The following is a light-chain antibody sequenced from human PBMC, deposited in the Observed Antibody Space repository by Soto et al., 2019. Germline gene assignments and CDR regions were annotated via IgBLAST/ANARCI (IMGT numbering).Light chain of an antibody. CDR3: SSNTSRSPLV. CDR1: SSDVGGYDY. J-gene: IGLJ1*01. CDR2: DVS. Sequence: QSALTQPASVSGSPGQSITISCTGTSSDVGGYDYVSWYQHHPGKAPKLLIYDVSNRPSGVSNRFSGSKSGNTASLTISGLQAEDEADYYCSSNTSRSPLVFGTGTKLTVL. V-gene: IGLV2-14*03.